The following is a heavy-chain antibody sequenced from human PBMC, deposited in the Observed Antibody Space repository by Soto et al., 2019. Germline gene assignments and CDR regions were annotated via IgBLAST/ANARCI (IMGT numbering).Heavy chain of an antibody. V-gene: IGHV4-61*01. CDR1: GGSVSSGSYY. CDR2: IYYSGST. Sequence: QVQLQESGPGLVKPSEPLSLTCTVSGGSVSSGSYYWRWIRQPPGKGLEWIGYIYYSGSTDYNPSLTSRVNISVDTSKNQFSLKRSSVTAADTAVYYCARVREVATNWFDPWGQGTLVTVYS. J-gene: IGHJ5*02. D-gene: IGHD2-15*01. CDR3: ARVREVATNWFDP.